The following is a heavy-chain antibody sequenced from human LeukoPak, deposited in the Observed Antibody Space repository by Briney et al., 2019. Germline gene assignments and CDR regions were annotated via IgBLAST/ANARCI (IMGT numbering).Heavy chain of an antibody. CDR1: GFTFSSYA. CDR3: AKDPTTGTTPNWFDP. Sequence: GGSLRLSCAASGFTFSSYAMSWVRQAPGKGLEWVSAISGGGGGTYYADSVKGRFTISRDNSKNTLYLQMNSLRAEDTAVYYCAKDPTTGTTPNWFDPWGQGTLVTVSS. D-gene: IGHD1-1*01. CDR2: ISGGGGGT. V-gene: IGHV3-23*01. J-gene: IGHJ5*02.